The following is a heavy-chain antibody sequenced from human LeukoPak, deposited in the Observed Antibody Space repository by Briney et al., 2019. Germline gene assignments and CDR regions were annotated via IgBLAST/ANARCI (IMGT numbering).Heavy chain of an antibody. CDR1: GYTFTNYG. CDR3: ARGDWEPFWY. Sequence: ASVKVSCKAFGYTFTNYGITWVRQAPGQGLEWLGWISGDKGNTNYAQEVQGRVTMTTDTSTSTAYMELRSLRPDDTAAYFCARGDWEPFWYWGQGTLVTVSS. J-gene: IGHJ4*02. D-gene: IGHD1-26*01. CDR2: ISGDKGNT. V-gene: IGHV1-18*01.